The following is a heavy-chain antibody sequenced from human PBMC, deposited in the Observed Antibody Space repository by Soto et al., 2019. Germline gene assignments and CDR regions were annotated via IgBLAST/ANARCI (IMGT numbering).Heavy chain of an antibody. CDR1: GYTFTSYY. D-gene: IGHD6-13*01. Sequence: QVQLVQSGAEVKKPGASVKVSCKASGYTFTSYYMHWVRQAPGQGLEWMGIINPSGGSTSYEQKFPGRVTRTRYTSTSTVYMELSSLRSEDTAVYYCARDQGIAAAGSNWFDPWGQGTLVTVAS. V-gene: IGHV1-46*03. J-gene: IGHJ5*02. CDR2: INPSGGST. CDR3: ARDQGIAAAGSNWFDP.